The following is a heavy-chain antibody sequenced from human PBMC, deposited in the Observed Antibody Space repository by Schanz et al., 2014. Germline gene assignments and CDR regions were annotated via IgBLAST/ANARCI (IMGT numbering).Heavy chain of an antibody. CDR3: ARAGYDADNWFDP. CDR2: IKSDGSST. V-gene: IGHV3-74*02. CDR1: GFIFGSSV. J-gene: IGHJ5*02. Sequence: EVQLLESGGGLIQPGGSLRLSCAASGFIFGSSVMAWVRQAPGKGLEWVSRIKSDGSSTSYADSVKGRFTISRDNAKNTLYLQMNSLRAEDTAVYYCARAGYDADNWFDPWGQGTLVTVSS. D-gene: IGHD2-2*01.